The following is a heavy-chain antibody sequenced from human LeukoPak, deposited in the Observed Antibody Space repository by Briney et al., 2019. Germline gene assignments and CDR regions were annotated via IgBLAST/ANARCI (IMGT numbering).Heavy chain of an antibody. V-gene: IGHV3-30*18. Sequence: GGSLRLSRAASGFTFSSYGMHWVRQAPGKGLEWVAVISYDGSNKYYADSVKGRFTISRDNSKNTLYLQMNSLRAEDTAVYYCAKGASGYSSSWPFDYWGQGTLVTVSS. CDR1: GFTFSSYG. D-gene: IGHD6-13*01. CDR2: ISYDGSNK. J-gene: IGHJ4*02. CDR3: AKGASGYSSSWPFDY.